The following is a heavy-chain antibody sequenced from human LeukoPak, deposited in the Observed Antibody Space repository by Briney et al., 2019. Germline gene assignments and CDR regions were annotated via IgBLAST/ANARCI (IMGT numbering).Heavy chain of an antibody. V-gene: IGHV3-23*01. CDR1: GFTFSSYA. J-gene: IGHJ5*02. D-gene: IGHD6-13*01. CDR3: AKLTPDLREQQLISTGWFDP. CDR2: ISGSGGST. Sequence: GGSLRLSCAASGFTFSSYAMSWVRQAAGKGLEWVSAISGSGGSTYYADSVKGRFTISRDNSKNTLYLQMNSLRAEDTAVYYCAKLTPDLREQQLISTGWFDPWGQGTLVTVSS.